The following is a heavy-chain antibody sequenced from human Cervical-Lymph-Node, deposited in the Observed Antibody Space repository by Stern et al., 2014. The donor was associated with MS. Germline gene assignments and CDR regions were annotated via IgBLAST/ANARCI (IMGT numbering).Heavy chain of an antibody. J-gene: IGHJ4*01. Sequence: VQLVQSGGGFVQPGGSLRLSCTASGFSLSFFWMAWVRQAPGKGLELLPIINLDRTKKFKVDSVKGRFSISIDSAENSMSLQVNNLRIEDTAVYYCATQRWAIFDYWGRGTPVTVSP. CDR2: INLDRTKK. D-gene: IGHD2-2*01. CDR1: GFSLSFFW. V-gene: IGHV3-7*01. CDR3: ATQRWAIFDY.